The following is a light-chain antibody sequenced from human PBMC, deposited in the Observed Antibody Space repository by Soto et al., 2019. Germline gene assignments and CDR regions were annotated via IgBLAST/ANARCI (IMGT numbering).Light chain of an antibody. V-gene: IGLV4-60*02. CDR2: LEGSGSY. CDR1: SGHSSYI. J-gene: IGLJ3*02. CDR3: ETWDSNTHTV. Sequence: QSVLTQSSSASASLGSSVKLTCTLSSGHSSYIIAWHQQQPGKAPRYLMKLEGSGSYNKGSGVPDHFSGSSSGADRYLTISNLQFEDEADYYCETWDSNTHTVFGGGTKLTVL.